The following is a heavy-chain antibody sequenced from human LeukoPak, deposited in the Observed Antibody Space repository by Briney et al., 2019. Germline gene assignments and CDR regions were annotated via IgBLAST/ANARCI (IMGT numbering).Heavy chain of an antibody. J-gene: IGHJ4*02. CDR3: ARSIAATFDY. CDR2: IYYSRST. D-gene: IGHD6-6*01. V-gene: IGHV4-59*01. CDR1: GGSISSYY. Sequence: SETLSLTCTVSGGSISSYYWSWNRQPPGKGLEWIGYIYYSRSTNYNPSLKSRVTISVDTSKNQFSLKLSSVTAADTAVYYCARSIAATFDYWGQGTLVTVSS.